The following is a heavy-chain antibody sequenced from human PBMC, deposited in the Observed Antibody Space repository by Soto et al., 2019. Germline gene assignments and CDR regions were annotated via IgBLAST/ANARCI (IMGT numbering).Heavy chain of an antibody. D-gene: IGHD3-10*01. J-gene: IGHJ1*01. CDR1: GGSISSGGYS. CDR2: IHHSGST. CDR3: VRGVLS. V-gene: IGHV4-31*03. Sequence: QVQLQESGPGLVKASQTLSLTCNVSGGSISSGGYSWTWIRQHPGKGLGWIGNIHHSGSTFYNPSLKSRVSISVDTSKNQFSLKLSSVTAADTAVYFCVRGVLSWGQGTLVTVSS.